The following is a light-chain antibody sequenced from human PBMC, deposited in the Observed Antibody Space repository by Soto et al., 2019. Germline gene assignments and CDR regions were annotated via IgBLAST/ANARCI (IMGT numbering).Light chain of an antibody. V-gene: IGKV3-11*01. CDR3: QQRET. Sequence: EIVLTQSPDTLSFSPGERAILSCRASQSVTSNLAWYQQKQGRAPRLLIYDASTRATGIPAKFSGSGSVTDFTLTISSLEPEDSAVYYCQQRETFGQGTRLEIK. J-gene: IGKJ5*01. CDR2: DAS. CDR1: QSVTSN.